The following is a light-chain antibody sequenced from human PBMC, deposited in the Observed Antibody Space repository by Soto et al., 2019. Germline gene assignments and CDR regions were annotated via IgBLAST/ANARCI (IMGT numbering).Light chain of an antibody. J-gene: IGKJ1*01. CDR1: QSISSW. V-gene: IGKV1-5*03. CDR2: KAS. Sequence: DIQMTQSPSTLSASVGDRVTVTCRASQSISSWLAWYQQKPGKAPTLLIYKASTLESGVPSRFSGSGSGTEFTLTISSLQLDDSAAYYCQQYKSYPPTFGQGTKV. CDR3: QQYKSYPPT.